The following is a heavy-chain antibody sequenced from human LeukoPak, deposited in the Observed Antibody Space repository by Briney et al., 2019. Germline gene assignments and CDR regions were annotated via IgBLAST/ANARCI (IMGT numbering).Heavy chain of an antibody. V-gene: IGHV3-53*01. D-gene: IGHD3-22*01. Sequence: GSLRLSCAASGFTVSSNYMSWVRQAPGKGLEWVSVIYSGGNTYYADSVKGRFTISRDNAKNSLYLQMNSLRAEDTAVYYCARDTSPYYYGSSGYFSWGQGTLVTVSS. CDR3: ARDTSPYYYGSSGYFS. CDR2: IYSGGNT. CDR1: GFTVSSNY. J-gene: IGHJ4*02.